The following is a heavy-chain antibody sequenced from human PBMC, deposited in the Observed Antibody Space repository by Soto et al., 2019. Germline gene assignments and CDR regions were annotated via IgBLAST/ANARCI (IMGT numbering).Heavy chain of an antibody. CDR1: GGSISSYY. J-gene: IGHJ6*02. D-gene: IGHD2-15*01. V-gene: IGHV4-59*01. CDR2: IYYSGST. Sequence: TSETLSLTCTVSGGSISSYYWSWIRQPPGKGLEWIGYIYYSGSTNYNPSLKSRVTISVDTSKIQFSLKLSSVTAADTAVYYCARGYCSGGSCYPGEYYGMDVWGQGTTVTVSS. CDR3: ARGYCSGGSCYPGEYYGMDV.